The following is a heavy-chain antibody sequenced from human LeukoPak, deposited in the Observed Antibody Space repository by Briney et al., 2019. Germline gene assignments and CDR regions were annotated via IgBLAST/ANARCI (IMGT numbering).Heavy chain of an antibody. Sequence: PGGSLRLSCAASGFTFSSYGMHWVRQAPGKGLEWVAVIWYDGSNKYYADSVKGRFTISRDNSKNTLYLQMNSLRAEDTAVYYCARDLLEVGILYSMDVWGQGTTVTVSS. CDR2: IWYDGSNK. V-gene: IGHV3-33*01. D-gene: IGHD3-3*01. J-gene: IGHJ6*02. CDR3: ARDLLEVGILYSMDV. CDR1: GFTFSSYG.